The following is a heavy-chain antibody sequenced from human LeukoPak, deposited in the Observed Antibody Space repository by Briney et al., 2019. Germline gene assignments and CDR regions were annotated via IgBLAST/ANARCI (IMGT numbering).Heavy chain of an antibody. J-gene: IGHJ4*02. CDR2: ISSSGSTI. D-gene: IGHD2-15*01. CDR1: GFTFSSYE. Sequence: GGSLRLSCAASGFTFSSYEMNWVRQAPGKGLEWVSYISSSGSTIYYADPVKGPSTISRHNAKNSLYLQMNSLRAEDTAVYYCATMGVVVVAATCPDYWGQGTLVTVSS. CDR3: ATMGVVVVAATCPDY. V-gene: IGHV3-48*03.